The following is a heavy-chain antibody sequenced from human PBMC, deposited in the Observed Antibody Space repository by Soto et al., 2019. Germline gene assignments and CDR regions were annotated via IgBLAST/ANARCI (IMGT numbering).Heavy chain of an antibody. CDR3: ARDAGPRYHYDSSGYYTL. Sequence: GGSLRLSCAASGFTFRGYEMNWVRQAPGKGLEWVSYISTSGGTTHYADSVKGRFTVSRDNAKNSLHLQMNSLRAEDTAVYYCARDAGPRYHYDSSGYYTLWGQGTLVTVSS. D-gene: IGHD3-22*01. CDR2: ISTSGGTT. J-gene: IGHJ4*02. CDR1: GFTFRGYE. V-gene: IGHV3-48*03.